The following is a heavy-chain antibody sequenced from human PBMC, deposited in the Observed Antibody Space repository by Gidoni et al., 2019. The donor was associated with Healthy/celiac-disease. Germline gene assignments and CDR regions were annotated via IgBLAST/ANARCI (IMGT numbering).Heavy chain of an antibody. CDR3: ARGGYGGDYWYFDL. J-gene: IGHJ2*01. CDR2: IYYSGST. D-gene: IGHD4-17*01. V-gene: IGHV4-59*01. Sequence: QVQLQESGPGLVKPSETLSLTCTVSGGSISSYYWSWIRQPPGKGLEWIGYIYYSGSTNYNPSLKSRVTISVDTSKNQFSLKLSSVTAADTAVYYCARGGYGGDYWYFDLWGRGTLVTVSS. CDR1: GGSISSYY.